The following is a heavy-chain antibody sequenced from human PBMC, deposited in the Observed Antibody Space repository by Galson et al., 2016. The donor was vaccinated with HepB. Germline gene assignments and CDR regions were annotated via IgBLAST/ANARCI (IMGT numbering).Heavy chain of an antibody. Sequence: SETLSLTCSVSGGSISGSTYYWGWIRQPPGKGLEWIGSIYYIGSTYYNPSLKSRVIISVDRSENQFSLKVNSVTAADTAVYYCARLAGDACDYGSGTAVGMDVWGHGTTVTVSS. J-gene: IGHJ6*02. CDR3: ARLAGDACDYGSGTAVGMDV. V-gene: IGHV4-39*01. CDR2: IYYIGST. CDR1: GGSISGSTYY. D-gene: IGHD4-17*01.